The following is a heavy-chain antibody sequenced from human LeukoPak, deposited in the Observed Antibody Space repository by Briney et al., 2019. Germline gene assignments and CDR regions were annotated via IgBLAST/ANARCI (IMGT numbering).Heavy chain of an antibody. CDR2: ISYDGSYK. CDR3: ARVRDGDYFDY. Sequence: GGSLRLSCAASGFTFSSYGMHWVRQAPGKGLECVAVISYDGSYKFYADSVKGRFTISRDNSKSTLYLQMNSLRAEDTAVYYCARVRDGDYFDYWGQGTLVTVSS. J-gene: IGHJ4*02. CDR1: GFTFSSYG. V-gene: IGHV3-30*03. D-gene: IGHD4-17*01.